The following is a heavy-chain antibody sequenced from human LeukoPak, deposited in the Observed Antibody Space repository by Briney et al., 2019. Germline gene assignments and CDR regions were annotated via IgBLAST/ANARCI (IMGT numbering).Heavy chain of an antibody. V-gene: IGHV5-51*01. CDR3: ARQVGATRGGIDY. J-gene: IGHJ4*02. Sequence: GESLKISGKGSGYSFTSYWIGWVRQMPGKGLEWRGIIYPGDSDTRYSPSFQGQVTISADKSISTAYLQWSCLKASDTAMYYCARQVGATRGGIDYWGQGTLVTVSS. CDR1: GYSFTSYW. D-gene: IGHD1-26*01. CDR2: IYPGDSDT.